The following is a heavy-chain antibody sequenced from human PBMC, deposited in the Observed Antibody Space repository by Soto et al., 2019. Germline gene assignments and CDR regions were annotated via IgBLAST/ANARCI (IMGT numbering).Heavy chain of an antibody. CDR2: LIPVFGSP. D-gene: IGHD5-18*01. J-gene: IGHJ6*02. Sequence: QVQLVQSGAEVKKPGSSVTVSCKTSGGTFSKDAINWVRQAPGQGLEWMGLLIPVFGSPIYAQKFQGRIRITADESTSTVFMELSSLRSEDTAVYYCTRVLGYTFEPGKTRYYAMDVWGQGTTVSVSS. V-gene: IGHV1-69*01. CDR1: GGTFSKDA. CDR3: TRVLGYTFEPGKTRYYAMDV.